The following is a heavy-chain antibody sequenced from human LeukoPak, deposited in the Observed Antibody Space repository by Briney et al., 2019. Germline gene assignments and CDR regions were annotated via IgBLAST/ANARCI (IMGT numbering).Heavy chain of an antibody. Sequence: SETLSLTCTVSGASISSSRYYWGWIRQPPGKGLEWIGSISYSGTTYHNPSLKSRITISVDTSRNQFSLKLSSVTAPDTAVYYCARDRVIDVPVTLNWYFDLWGRGTLVTVSS. D-gene: IGHD2-21*01. CDR1: GASISSSRYY. V-gene: IGHV4-39*02. CDR2: ISYSGTT. J-gene: IGHJ2*01. CDR3: ARDRVIDVPVTLNWYFDL.